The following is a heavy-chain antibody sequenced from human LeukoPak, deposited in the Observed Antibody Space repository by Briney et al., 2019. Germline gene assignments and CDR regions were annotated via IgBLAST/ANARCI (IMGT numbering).Heavy chain of an antibody. CDR2: IYYSGST. D-gene: IGHD2-8*02. CDR1: GGSISSSSYY. J-gene: IGHJ4*02. V-gene: IGHV4-61*05. Sequence: PSETLSLTCTVSGGSISSSSYYWGWIRQPPGKGLEWIGYIYYSGSTNYNPSLKSRVTISVDTSKNQFSLKLSSVTAADTAVYYCASTTLLGFLDYWGQGTLVTVSS. CDR3: ASTTLLGFLDY.